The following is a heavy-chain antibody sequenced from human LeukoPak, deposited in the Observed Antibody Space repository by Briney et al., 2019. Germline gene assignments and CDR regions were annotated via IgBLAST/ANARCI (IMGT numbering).Heavy chain of an antibody. V-gene: IGHV1-2*04. CDR3: ARVGYCSGDRCYLHFDY. D-gene: IGHD2-15*01. CDR1: GYIFTDYY. CDR2: INPKNGDT. J-gene: IGHJ4*02. Sequence: GASVKVSCKASGYIFTDYYIHWMRQAPGQGLEWMGWINPKNGDTHYAQKFQGWVTMTRDTSITTVYMELNRLTSDDTALYYCARVGYCSGDRCYLHFDYWGQGTLATVSS.